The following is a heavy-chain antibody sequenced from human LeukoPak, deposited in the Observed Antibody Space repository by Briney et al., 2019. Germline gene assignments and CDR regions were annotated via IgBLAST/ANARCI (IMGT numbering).Heavy chain of an antibody. CDR1: GYTFTSYG. D-gene: IGHD6-19*01. V-gene: IGHV1-18*01. J-gene: IGHJ4*02. Sequence: ASVKVSCKASGYTFTSYGISWVRQAPGQGLEWTGWISAYNGNTNYAQKLQGRVTMTTDTSTSTAYMELRSLRSDDTAVYYCARLGMAVAGTFFPAFGGGGRNFDYWGQGTLVTVSS. CDR3: ARLGMAVAGTFFPAFGGGGRNFDY. CDR2: ISAYNGNT.